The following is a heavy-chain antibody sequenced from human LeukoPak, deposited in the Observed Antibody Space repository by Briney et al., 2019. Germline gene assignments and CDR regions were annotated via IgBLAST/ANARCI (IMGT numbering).Heavy chain of an antibody. J-gene: IGHJ5*02. CDR3: ARDQQWIQLSTGWFDP. D-gene: IGHD5-18*01. CDR2: ISSSSSYI. Sequence: PGGSLRLSCAASGFTFSSYSMNWVRQAPGKGLEWVSSISSSSSYIYYADSVKGRFTISRDNAKNSLYLQMNSLRAEDTAVYYCARDQQWIQLSTGWFDPWGQGTLVTVSS. V-gene: IGHV3-21*01. CDR1: GFTFSSYS.